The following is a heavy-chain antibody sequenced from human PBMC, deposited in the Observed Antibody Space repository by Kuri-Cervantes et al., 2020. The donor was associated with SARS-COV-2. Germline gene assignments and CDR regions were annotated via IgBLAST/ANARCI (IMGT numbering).Heavy chain of an antibody. V-gene: IGHV3-43*01. D-gene: IGHD4-23*01. CDR1: GFTFDDYT. J-gene: IGHJ4*02. CDR3: AKDMTPDYGGNVDY. Sequence: GGSLRLSCAASGFTFDDYTMHWVRQAPGKGLEWVSLISWDGGSTYYADSVTGRFTISRDNSKNSLYLQMNSLRTEDTALYYCAKDMTPDYGGNVDYWGQGTLVTVSS. CDR2: ISWDGGST.